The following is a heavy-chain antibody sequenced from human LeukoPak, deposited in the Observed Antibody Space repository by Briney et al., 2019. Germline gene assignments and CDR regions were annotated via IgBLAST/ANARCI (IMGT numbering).Heavy chain of an antibody. V-gene: IGHV4-4*02. CDR3: SRENGAFSPFGY. CDR1: GGSITSTNW. Sequence: TETLSLTCGVSGGSITSTNWWSWVRQPPGQGLEWIGEVSLSGLTNYNPSLSSRVIMALDTSKNHLSLHLTSVTAADTAVYYCSRENGAFSPFGYWGQGYLVTV. J-gene: IGHJ4*02. D-gene: IGHD2-8*01. CDR2: VSLSGLT.